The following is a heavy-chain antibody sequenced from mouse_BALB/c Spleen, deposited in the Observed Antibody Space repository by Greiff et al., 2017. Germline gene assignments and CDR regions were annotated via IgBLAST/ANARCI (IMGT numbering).Heavy chain of an antibody. CDR1: GYAFTSYN. J-gene: IGHJ3*01. Sequence: EVKLMESGPELVKPGASVKVSCKASGYAFTSYNMYWVKQSHGKSLEWIGYIDPYNGGTSYNQKFKGKATLTVDKSSSTAYMHLNSLTSEDSAVYYCARERDGYLAWFAYWGQGTLVTVSA. D-gene: IGHD2-3*01. CDR3: ARERDGYLAWFAY. V-gene: IGHV1S135*01. CDR2: IDPYNGGT.